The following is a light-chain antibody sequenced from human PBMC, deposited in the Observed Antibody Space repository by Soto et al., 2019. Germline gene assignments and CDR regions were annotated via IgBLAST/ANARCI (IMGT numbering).Light chain of an antibody. CDR3: QQFSSDPLR. V-gene: IGKV3-20*01. Sequence: EFVLTQSPGTLSLSPGERATLSCRASQTVRNNYLAWYQQKPGQAPRLLIYDASSRATGIPDRFSGGGSGTDFARAICRQEAEDFALYYYQQFSSDPLRVGGGTKVDIK. CDR2: DAS. CDR1: QTVRNNY. J-gene: IGKJ4*01.